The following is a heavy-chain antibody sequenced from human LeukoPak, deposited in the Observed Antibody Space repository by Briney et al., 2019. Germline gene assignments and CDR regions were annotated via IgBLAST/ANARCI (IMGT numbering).Heavy chain of an antibody. CDR3: ARRKDGHFDY. CDR2: IYRDDSDT. J-gene: IGHJ4*02. D-gene: IGHD5-24*01. V-gene: IGHV5-51*01. CDR1: GYSFTNSW. Sequence: HGESLKISCKASGYSFTNSWIGWVRQMPGKGLEWMGIIYRDDSDTRYSPSFQGQVTMSADESISTAYLQWSSLKASDTAMYYCARRKDGHFDYWGQGTLATVSS.